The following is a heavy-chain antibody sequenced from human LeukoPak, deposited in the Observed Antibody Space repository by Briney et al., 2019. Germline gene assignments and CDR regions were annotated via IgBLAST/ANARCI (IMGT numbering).Heavy chain of an antibody. CDR2: MNPNSGNT. V-gene: IGHV1-8*03. CDR3: ARGVRFLEWLQEDYYYMDV. CDR1: GYTFTSYD. D-gene: IGHD3-3*01. J-gene: IGHJ6*03. Sequence: ASVKVSCKASGYTFTSYDINWVRQATGQGLEWMGWMNPNSGNTGYAQKFQGRVTITRNTSISTAYMELSSLRSEDTAVYYCARGVRFLEWLQEDYYYMDVWGKGTTVTLSS.